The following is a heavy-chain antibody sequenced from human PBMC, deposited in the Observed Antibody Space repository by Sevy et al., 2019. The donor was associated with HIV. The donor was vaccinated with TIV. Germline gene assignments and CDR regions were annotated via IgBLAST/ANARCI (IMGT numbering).Heavy chain of an antibody. J-gene: IGHJ6*02. CDR3: ARDSILAMIVVVPHYYYGMDV. CDR1: GFTFSSYS. V-gene: IGHV3-48*02. Sequence: GGSLRLSCAASGFTFSSYSMNWVRQAPGKGLEWVSYISSSSSTIYYADSVKGRFTISRDNAKNSLYLQMNSLRDEDTAVYYCARDSILAMIVVVPHYYYGMDVWGQGTTVTVSS. D-gene: IGHD3-22*01. CDR2: ISSSSSTI.